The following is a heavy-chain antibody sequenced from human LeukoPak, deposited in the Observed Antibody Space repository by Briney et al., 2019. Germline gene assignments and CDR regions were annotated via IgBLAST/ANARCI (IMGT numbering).Heavy chain of an antibody. CDR2: ISGSDTTT. J-gene: IGHJ4*02. Sequence: GGSLRLSCAASGFTFSGFWMNWVRQAPGRGLEWVSYISGSDTTTYYADSVRGRFTIFRDNAKNSLYLQMNSLRAEDTALYYCTTLGYHLDSWGQGTLVTVSS. D-gene: IGHD3-22*01. V-gene: IGHV3-48*03. CDR3: TTLGYHLDS. CDR1: GFTFSGFW.